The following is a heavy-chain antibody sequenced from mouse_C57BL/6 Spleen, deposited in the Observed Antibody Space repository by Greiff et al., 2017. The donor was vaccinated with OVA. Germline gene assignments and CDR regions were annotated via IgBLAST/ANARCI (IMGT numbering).Heavy chain of an antibody. D-gene: IGHD1-1*02. CDR1: GYTFTSYW. J-gene: IGHJ2*01. V-gene: IGHV1-50*01. CDR2: IDPSDRYT. Sequence: QVQLQQPGAELVKPGASVKLSCKASGYTFTSYWMQWVKQRPGQGLEWIGEIDPSDRYTNYNQKFKGKATLTVDTSSSTAYMQLSSLTSEDSAVYYCAFRGGGYFDYWGQGTTLTVSS. CDR3: AFRGGGYFDY.